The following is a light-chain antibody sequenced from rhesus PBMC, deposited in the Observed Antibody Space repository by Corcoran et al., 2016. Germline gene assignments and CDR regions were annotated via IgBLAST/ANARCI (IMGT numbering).Light chain of an antibody. V-gene: IGKV1-32*02. Sequence: DIQMSQSPSSLSASVGDRVTITCRASQGITSYLNWYQQKPGKSLKLLIYYANSLESGVPSRFSGSGSGTDFTLPISGLQPEDFATYYCQQGNSDPPTFGQGTKVEIK. CDR3: QQGNSDPPT. CDR1: QGITSY. J-gene: IGKJ1*01. CDR2: YAN.